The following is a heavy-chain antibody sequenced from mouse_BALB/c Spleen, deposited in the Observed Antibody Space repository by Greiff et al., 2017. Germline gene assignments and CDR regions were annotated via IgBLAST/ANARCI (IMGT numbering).Heavy chain of an antibody. CDR2: IWGDGST. CDR1: GFSLTGYG. D-gene: IGHD2-1*01. Sequence: VQLQQSGPGLVAPSQSLSITCTVSGFSLTGYGVNWVRQPPGKGLEWLGMIWGDGSTDYNSALKSRLSISKDNSKSQVFLKMNSLQTDDTARYYCARIYYGNYGWFAYWGQGTLVTVSA. J-gene: IGHJ3*01. V-gene: IGHV2-6-7*01. CDR3: ARIYYGNYGWFAY.